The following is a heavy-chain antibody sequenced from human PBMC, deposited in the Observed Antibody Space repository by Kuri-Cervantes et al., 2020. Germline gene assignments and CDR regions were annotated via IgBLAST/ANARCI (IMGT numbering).Heavy chain of an antibody. J-gene: IGHJ4*02. CDR2: INHSGST. CDR3: ARGASGGSDY. D-gene: IGHD3-10*01. Sequence: SETLSLTCAVYGGSVSGYYWSWIRQPPGKGLEWIGEINHSGSTNYNPSLKSRVTISVDTSKNQFSLKLSSVTAADTAVYYCARGASGGSDYWGQGTLVTVSS. CDR1: GGSVSGYY. V-gene: IGHV4-34*01.